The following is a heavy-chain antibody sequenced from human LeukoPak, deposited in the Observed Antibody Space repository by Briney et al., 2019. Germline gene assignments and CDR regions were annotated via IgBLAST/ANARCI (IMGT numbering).Heavy chain of an antibody. CDR3: ARGANRNAFDI. V-gene: IGHV4-59*01. Sequence: PSETLSLTCTVSGGSISSYYWSWTRQPPWKGLEWIGYIYYSGSTNYNPSLKSRVTISVDTSKNQFSLKLSSVTAADTAVYYCARGANRNAFDIWGQGTMVTVSS. CDR1: GGSISSYY. CDR2: IYYSGST. D-gene: IGHD1-14*01. J-gene: IGHJ3*02.